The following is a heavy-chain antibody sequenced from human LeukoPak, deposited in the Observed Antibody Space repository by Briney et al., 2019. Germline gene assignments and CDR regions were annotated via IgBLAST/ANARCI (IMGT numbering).Heavy chain of an antibody. V-gene: IGHV1-2*02. Sequence: ASVKVSCKASGYTFTGYYMHWVRQAPGQGLEWMGWINPNSGGTNYAQKFQGRVTMTRDTSISTAYMELSRLRSDDTAVYYCASPLTTESGPYYYYYGMDVWGQGTTVTVSS. D-gene: IGHD3-10*01. CDR1: GYTFTGYY. CDR3: ASPLTTESGPYYYYYGMDV. CDR2: INPNSGGT. J-gene: IGHJ6*02.